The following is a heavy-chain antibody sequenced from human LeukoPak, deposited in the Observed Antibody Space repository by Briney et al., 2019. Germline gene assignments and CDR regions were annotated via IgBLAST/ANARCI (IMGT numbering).Heavy chain of an antibody. CDR1: GGSISSYY. Sequence: PSETLSLTCTASGGSISSYYWSWIRQPPGKGLEWIAYIYYSGSTNYNPSLKSRVIISVDTSKNQFSLKLSSVTAADTAVYYCARSEPGDAFDIWGQGTMVSVSS. J-gene: IGHJ3*02. V-gene: IGHV4-59*01. CDR3: ARSEPGDAFDI. CDR2: IYYSGST. D-gene: IGHD1-26*01.